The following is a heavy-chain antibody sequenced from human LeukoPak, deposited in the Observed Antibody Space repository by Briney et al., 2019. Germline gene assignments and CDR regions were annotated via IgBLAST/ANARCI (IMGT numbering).Heavy chain of an antibody. J-gene: IGHJ6*03. D-gene: IGHD3-3*01. V-gene: IGHV1-3*01. CDR3: ARGRFTDYYYYMDV. CDR1: GYTFTSYA. CDR2: INAGNGNT. Sequence: GASVKVSCKASGYTFTSYAMHWVRQAPGQRLEWMGWINAGNGNTKYSEKFQGRVTITRDTSATTAYMEVSSLRSEDTAVYYRARGRFTDYYYYMDVWGKGTTVTVSS.